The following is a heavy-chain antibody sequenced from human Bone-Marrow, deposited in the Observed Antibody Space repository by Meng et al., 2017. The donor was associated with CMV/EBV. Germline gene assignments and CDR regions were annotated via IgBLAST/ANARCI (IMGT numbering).Heavy chain of an antibody. CDR1: GFTVSRNY. CDR3: ARATGLYYYGMDV. V-gene: IGHV3-66*02. J-gene: IGHJ6*02. CDR2: IYGSGTT. Sequence: GGSLRLSCAASGFTVSRNYMGWVRQAPGKGLEWVSVIYGSGTTNYPDFVKGRFTISRDNSKNTLYLQMNSLRAEDTAAYYCARATGLYYYGMDVWDQGTTVTVSS.